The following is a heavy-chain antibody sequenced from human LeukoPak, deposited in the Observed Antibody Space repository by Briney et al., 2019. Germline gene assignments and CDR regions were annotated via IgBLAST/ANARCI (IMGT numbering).Heavy chain of an antibody. CDR1: GYTFTGYY. CDR3: ARDDSSGYYYSFDY. D-gene: IGHD3-22*01. CDR2: INPNSGGT. V-gene: IGHV1-2*02. Sequence: GSSVNVSCKASGYTFTGYYMHWVRQAPGHGLEWMGWINPNSGGTNYAQKFQGRVTMTRDTSISTAYMELSRLRSDDTAVYYCARDDSSGYYYSFDYWGQGTLVTVSS. J-gene: IGHJ4*02.